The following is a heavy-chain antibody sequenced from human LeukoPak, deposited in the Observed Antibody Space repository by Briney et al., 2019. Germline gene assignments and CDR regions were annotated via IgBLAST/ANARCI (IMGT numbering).Heavy chain of an antibody. CDR1: GFRFSSHV. CDR2: IDGTDGGS. J-gene: IGHJ4*02. D-gene: IGHD1-26*01. Sequence: GGSLRLSCAASGFRFSSHVMSWVRQAPGKGLECVSSIDGTDGGSYYADSVKGRFTISRDNSKNTLFLQMNSLRVEDTAVYYCARVDSGNYDYWGQGTLLTVSS. CDR3: ARVDSGNYDY. V-gene: IGHV3-23*01.